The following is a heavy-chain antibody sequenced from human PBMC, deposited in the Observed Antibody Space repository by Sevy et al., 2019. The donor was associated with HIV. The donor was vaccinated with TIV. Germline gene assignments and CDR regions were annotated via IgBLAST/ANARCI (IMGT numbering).Heavy chain of an antibody. V-gene: IGHV4-30-2*01. CDR3: ARDSGDYPYYFDH. CDR1: GGSISSGLYS. CDR2: IYHTGPT. J-gene: IGHJ4*02. Sequence: SETLSLTCAVSGGSISSGLYSWNWIRQPPGKGLEWIGYIYHTGPTYYNPSLKSRVTISVDTSKNHFSLRLNSVTAADTAVYYCARDSGDYPYYFDHWGQGTLVTVSS. D-gene: IGHD4-17*01.